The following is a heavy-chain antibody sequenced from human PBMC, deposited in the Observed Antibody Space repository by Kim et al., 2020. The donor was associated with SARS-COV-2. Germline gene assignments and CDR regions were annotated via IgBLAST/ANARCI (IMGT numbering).Heavy chain of an antibody. CDR2: IYYSGST. V-gene: IGHV4-59*01. J-gene: IGHJ4*02. CDR3: ARSFTDYGSGSYGFLFDY. CDR1: GGSISSYY. Sequence: SETLSLTCTVSGGSISSYYWSWIRQPPGKGLEWIGYIYYSGSTNYNPSLKGRVTISVDTSKNQFSLKLSSVTAADTAVYYCARSFTDYGSGSYGFLFDYWGQGTLVTVSS. D-gene: IGHD3-10*01.